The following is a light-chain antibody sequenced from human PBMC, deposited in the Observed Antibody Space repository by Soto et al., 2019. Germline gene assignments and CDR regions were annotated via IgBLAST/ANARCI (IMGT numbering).Light chain of an antibody. V-gene: IGKV3-20*01. J-gene: IGKJ2*01. Sequence: ENVLRQSPGTVSLSPGEGGALSCRASQSIGSSCLAWYQQKPGQAPRLLIYGASSRATGIPDRFSGSGSGTDFTLTISRLEPEDFAVYYCQQYDSSPYTFGQGTKLEIK. CDR1: QSIGSSC. CDR3: QQYDSSPYT. CDR2: GAS.